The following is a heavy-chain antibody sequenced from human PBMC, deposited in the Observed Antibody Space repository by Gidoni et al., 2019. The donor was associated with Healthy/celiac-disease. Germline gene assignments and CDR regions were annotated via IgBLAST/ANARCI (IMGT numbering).Heavy chain of an antibody. J-gene: IGHJ4*02. V-gene: IGHV3-30*04. CDR1: GFPFSSYA. Sequence: QVQLVESGGGVVQPGRSLSRSCAASGFPFSSYAMPWARQAPGKGLEWVAGISYDGSNKYYADSVKGRFTISRDNSKNTLYLQMNSLRAEDTAVYYCAREGLLWFGELLYWGQGTLVTVSS. D-gene: IGHD3-10*01. CDR3: AREGLLWFGELLY. CDR2: ISYDGSNK.